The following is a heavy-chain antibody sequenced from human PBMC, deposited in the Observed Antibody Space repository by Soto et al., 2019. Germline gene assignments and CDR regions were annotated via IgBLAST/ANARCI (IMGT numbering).Heavy chain of an antibody. CDR2: INHSGST. D-gene: IGHD4-17*01. J-gene: IGHJ3*02. CDR1: GGSFSGYY. Sequence: QVQLQQWGAGLLKPSETLSLTCAVYGGSFSGYYWSWIRQPPGKGLEWIGEINHSGSTNYNPSLKSRVTISVDTSKNQFSLKLSSVTAADTAVYYCARPGIYGDYKNAFDIWGLGTMVTVSS. V-gene: IGHV4-34*01. CDR3: ARPGIYGDYKNAFDI.